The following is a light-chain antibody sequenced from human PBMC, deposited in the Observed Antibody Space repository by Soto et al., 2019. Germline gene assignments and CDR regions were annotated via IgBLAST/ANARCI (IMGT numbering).Light chain of an antibody. J-gene: IGLJ1*01. CDR3: KSYAGSNTYV. V-gene: IGLV2-8*01. CDR1: KNDIGFYDF. Sequence: SALPQHPSASGSPGQSVTISSTGTKNDIGFYDFVSWYQHHPGKAPRLISYEVVQRPSGVPDRFSGSKSGNTASLTVSGLQAADEADYFCKSYAGSNTYVFGSGTKV. CDR2: EVV.